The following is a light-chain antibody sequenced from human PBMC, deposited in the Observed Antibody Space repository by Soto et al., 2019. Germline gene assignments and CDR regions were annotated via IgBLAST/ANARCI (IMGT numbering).Light chain of an antibody. Sequence: ENVLTQSPATLSLSPGERATLSCGASHSVGRDYLAWYQQKPGLAPRLLIHGASIRATGIPDRFSGSWSGTDFTLIVNRLETEDFAVYFCQQYASSPLTFGGGIEVEF. V-gene: IGKV3D-20*01. CDR2: GAS. CDR1: HSVGRDY. J-gene: IGKJ4*01. CDR3: QQYASSPLT.